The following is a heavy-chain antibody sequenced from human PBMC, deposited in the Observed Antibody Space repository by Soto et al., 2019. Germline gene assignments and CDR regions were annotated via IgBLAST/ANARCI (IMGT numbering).Heavy chain of an antibody. Sequence: WTWIREPPGKGLERIGYKYYSGISNYNPSLQSRVTISVDTSKNQFSLRLTSVTAADTAVYFCVREDMSGTYYFDAWGQGALVTVSS. D-gene: IGHD1-26*01. CDR3: VREDMSGTYYFDA. CDR2: KYYSGIS. J-gene: IGHJ4*02. V-gene: IGHV4-59*13.